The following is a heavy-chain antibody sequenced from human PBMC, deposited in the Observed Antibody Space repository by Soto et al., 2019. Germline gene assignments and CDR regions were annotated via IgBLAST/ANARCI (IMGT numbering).Heavy chain of an antibody. Sequence: LQSGGGVVQPGESLRLSCAASGFSLRDHALSWVRQAPGGGLGGGSGISGSEDRTNYADFVRGRFIISKDRAKNTLYLDMSGLRVDDTAVYFCGRTYTGGWGQGTLVTVSS. V-gene: IGHV3-23*01. CDR3: GRTYTGG. D-gene: IGHD3-10*01. CDR2: ISGSEDRT. CDR1: GFSLRDHA. J-gene: IGHJ4*02.